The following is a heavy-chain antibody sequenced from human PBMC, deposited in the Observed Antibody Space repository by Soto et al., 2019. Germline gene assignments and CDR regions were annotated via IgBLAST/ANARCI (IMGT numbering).Heavy chain of an antibody. CDR2: IYYSGST. Sequence: QVHLQESGPGLVKPSETLSLTCTVSGGSISSYYWSWIRQPPGKGLEWIGYIYYSGSTNYNPSLKSRVTIPIDTSKNHFSLRLTSVTAADTAVYYCASAMATRAMSYWYFDLWGRGTLVTVSS. CDR1: GGSISSYY. V-gene: IGHV4-59*08. J-gene: IGHJ2*01. CDR3: ASAMATRAMSYWYFDL.